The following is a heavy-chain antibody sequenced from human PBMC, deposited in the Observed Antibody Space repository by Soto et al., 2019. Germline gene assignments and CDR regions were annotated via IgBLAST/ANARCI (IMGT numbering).Heavy chain of an antibody. CDR2: INAGNGNT. V-gene: IGHV1-3*05. J-gene: IGHJ4*02. CDR3: ARAVAVAADFDY. D-gene: IGHD6-19*01. Sequence: QVQLVQSGAEEKKPGASVKVSCKASGYTFTGYAMHWVRQAPGQRLEWMGWINAGNGNTKYSPKFQGRVTITRDTSASTAYMELSSLRSEDTAVYYCARAVAVAADFDYWGQGTLVTVSS. CDR1: GYTFTGYA.